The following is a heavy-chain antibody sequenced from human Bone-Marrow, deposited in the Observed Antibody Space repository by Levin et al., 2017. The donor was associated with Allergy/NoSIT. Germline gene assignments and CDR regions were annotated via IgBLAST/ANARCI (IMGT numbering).Heavy chain of an antibody. J-gene: IGHJ6*03. CDR1: GGSIGDYY. D-gene: IGHD5-18*01. CDR2: INYSETS. CDR3: ARGRSGSSYAHPYYFYYIDV. Sequence: SETLSLTCTVHGGSIGDYYWTWIRQPPGKRLEWIGEINYSETSNFSPSLKSRITMSVDTSKNPFSLNLTSVTAADAAIYYCARGRSGSSYAHPYYFYYIDVWGKGATVTVSS. V-gene: IGHV4-34*01.